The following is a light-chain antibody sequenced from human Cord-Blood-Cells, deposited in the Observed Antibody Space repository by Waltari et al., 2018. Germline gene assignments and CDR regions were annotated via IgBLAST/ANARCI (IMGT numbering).Light chain of an antibody. J-gene: IGKJ2*03. CDR1: QSVSSSN. CDR3: QQYGSSPYS. CDR2: GAS. Sequence: EIVLTQSPGTLSLSPGERATISCRASQSVSSSNLAWYQQKPGQAPRLLIHGASSRATGIPDRFSGSGSGTDFTLTISRLEPEDFAVYYCQQYGSSPYSFGQGTKLEIK. V-gene: IGKV3-20*01.